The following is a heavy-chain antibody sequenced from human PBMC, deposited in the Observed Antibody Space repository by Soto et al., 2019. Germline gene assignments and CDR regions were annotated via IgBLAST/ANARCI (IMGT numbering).Heavy chain of an antibody. CDR1: GYTFSNYG. Sequence: QVQLVQSGAEVKKPGASVNVSCKASGYTFSNYGISWVRQAPGQGREWMGWISAYNGNTNYAQKLQGRVTMTTDTSTSTVYMELRSLRSDDTAVYYCARDRLEATHYDRAREAYWGQGTLVIVSS. J-gene: IGHJ4*02. CDR2: ISAYNGNT. CDR3: ARDRLEATHYDRAREAY. D-gene: IGHD3-10*02. V-gene: IGHV1-18*04.